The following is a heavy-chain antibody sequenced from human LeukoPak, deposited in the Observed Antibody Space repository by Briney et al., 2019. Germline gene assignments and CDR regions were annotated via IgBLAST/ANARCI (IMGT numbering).Heavy chain of an antibody. CDR1: GYTFTGYY. D-gene: IGHD3-22*01. CDR2: INPNSVGT. Sequence: GASVKVSCKASGYTFTGYYMHWVRQAPGQGLEWMGWINPNSVGTNYAQKFQGRVTMTRDTSISPAYMEKRRVRSEDTAVYYCARDGVGYYDSSGYYYFQHWGQGTLVTVSS. V-gene: IGHV1-2*02. CDR3: ARDGVGYYDSSGYYYFQH. J-gene: IGHJ1*01.